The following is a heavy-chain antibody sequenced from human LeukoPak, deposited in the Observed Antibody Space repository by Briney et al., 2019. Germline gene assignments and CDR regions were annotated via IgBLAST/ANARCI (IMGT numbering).Heavy chain of an antibody. CDR2: ISYDGNNK. CDR1: GFTFSNYG. D-gene: IGHD4-23*01. CDR3: AKDIDYGGAN. V-gene: IGHV3-30*18. Sequence: PGRSLRLSCAASGFTFSNYGMHWVRQAPGKGLEWVALISYDGNNKYYSDSMKGRFTISRDNSKNTLYLQMHSLRAEDTAVYYCAKDIDYGGANWGQGTLVIVSS. J-gene: IGHJ4*02.